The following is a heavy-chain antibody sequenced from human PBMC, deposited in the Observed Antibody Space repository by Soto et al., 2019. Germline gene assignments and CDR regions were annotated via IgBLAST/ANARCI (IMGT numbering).Heavy chain of an antibody. CDR1: GFNTRFYS. Sequence: PGGSLRLSCTASGFNTRFYSMSWVRQTPGKGLEWVAALSRSGGATYYADSVRGRFTISRDASKDTLFLQMSSLRAEDTALYYCSKGEMSTIRNSFDPWGQGTLVTVSS. D-gene: IGHD1-7*01. CDR2: LSRSGGAT. CDR3: SKGEMSTIRNSFDP. V-gene: IGHV3-23*01. J-gene: IGHJ5*02.